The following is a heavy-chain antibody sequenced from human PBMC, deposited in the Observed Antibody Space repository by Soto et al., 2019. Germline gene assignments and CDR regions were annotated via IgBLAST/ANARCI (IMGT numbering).Heavy chain of an antibody. CDR3: ARDPVGVTQFDY. V-gene: IGHV4-59*01. CDR1: SISTYY. J-gene: IGHJ4*02. Sequence: PSETLSLTCTVDSISTYYWNWIRQSPGKGLEWIGYIYYMGRTNYNPSLRSRVTMSIDTSRNQFSLKLRSVTAADTAVYYCARDPVGVTQFDYWGQGALVTVSS. D-gene: IGHD1-26*01. CDR2: IYYMGRT.